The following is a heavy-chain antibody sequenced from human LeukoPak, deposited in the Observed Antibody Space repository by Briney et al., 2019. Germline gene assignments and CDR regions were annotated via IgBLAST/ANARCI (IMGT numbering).Heavy chain of an antibody. D-gene: IGHD6-19*01. CDR2: IYHSGST. Sequence: PSETLSLTCAVSGGSISSSNWWSWVRQPPGKGLEWIGEIYHSGSTNYNPSLKSRVTISVDKSKNQFSLKLSSVTAADTAVYYCARADTRDGSGWYRGAFDIWGQGTMVTVSS. J-gene: IGHJ3*02. CDR1: GGSISSSNW. CDR3: ARADTRDGSGWYRGAFDI. V-gene: IGHV4-4*02.